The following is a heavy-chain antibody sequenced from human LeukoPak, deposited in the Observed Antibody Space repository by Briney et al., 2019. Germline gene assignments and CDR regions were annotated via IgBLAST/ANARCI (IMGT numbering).Heavy chain of an antibody. Sequence: GGSLRLSCAASGFTFSSYAMSWVRQAPGKGLEWVSAISGSGGSTYYADSVKGRLTISRDNSKNTLYLQMNSLRAEDTAVYYCARSTMGDYVDYWGQGTLVTVSS. CDR1: GFTFSSYA. J-gene: IGHJ4*02. CDR2: ISGSGGST. D-gene: IGHD5/OR15-5a*01. CDR3: ARSTMGDYVDY. V-gene: IGHV3-23*01.